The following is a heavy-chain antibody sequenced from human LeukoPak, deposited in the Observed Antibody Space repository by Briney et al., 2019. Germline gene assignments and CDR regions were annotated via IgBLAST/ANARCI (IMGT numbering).Heavy chain of an antibody. CDR2: IYTSGST. CDR1: GGSISSYY. V-gene: IGHV4-4*09. D-gene: IGHD3-16*01. Sequence: SETLSLTCTVSGGSISSYYWSWIRQPPGKGLEWIGYIYTSGSTNYNPSLKSRVTISVDTSKNQFSLKLRSVTAADTAVYYCARTGGDNWFDPWGQGTLVTVSS. CDR3: ARTGGDNWFDP. J-gene: IGHJ5*02.